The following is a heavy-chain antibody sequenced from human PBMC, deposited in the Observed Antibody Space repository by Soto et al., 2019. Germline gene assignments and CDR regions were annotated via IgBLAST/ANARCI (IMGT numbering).Heavy chain of an antibody. V-gene: IGHV4-39*01. CDR1: GDSISSSGSY. CDR2: MYFNGST. D-gene: IGHD6-19*01. Sequence: SETLSLTCIVSGDSISSSGSYWGWIRQPPGKGLEWIGSMYFNGSTYYNPSLKSRVTISVDTSKNPLSLKLTSMTAEDTVLYYCARHGGKSAWCPRIYSSGMNVWGQGQTVTVSS. J-gene: IGHJ6*02. CDR3: ARHGGKSAWCPRIYSSGMNV.